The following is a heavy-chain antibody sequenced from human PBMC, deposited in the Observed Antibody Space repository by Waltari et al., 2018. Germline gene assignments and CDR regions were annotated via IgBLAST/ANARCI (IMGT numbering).Heavy chain of an antibody. CDR1: GFPFSGYW. Sequence: EVHLVESGGGLVQPGGSLRLSCAASGFPFSGYWMTGVRQAPGKGLEWVANIEEDGSDKYYVDSVKGRFTISRDNTKNSLYLQMNSLRAEDTAVYYCARDPARRFDYWGQGTLVTVSS. D-gene: IGHD6-6*01. V-gene: IGHV3-7*01. CDR2: IEEDGSDK. J-gene: IGHJ4*02. CDR3: ARDPARRFDY.